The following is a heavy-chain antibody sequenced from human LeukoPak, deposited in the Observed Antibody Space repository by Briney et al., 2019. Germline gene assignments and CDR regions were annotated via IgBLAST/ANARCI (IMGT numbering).Heavy chain of an antibody. V-gene: IGHV1-2*04. CDR1: GYTFTGYY. CDR3: AVGIVGATNYFDY. Sequence: ASVKVSCKASGYTFTGYYMHWVRQAPGQGLAWMGWINPNSGGTNYAQKFQGWVTMTRDTSISTAYMELSRLRSDDTAVYYCAVGIVGATNYFDYWGQGTLVTVSS. CDR2: INPNSGGT. D-gene: IGHD1-26*01. J-gene: IGHJ4*02.